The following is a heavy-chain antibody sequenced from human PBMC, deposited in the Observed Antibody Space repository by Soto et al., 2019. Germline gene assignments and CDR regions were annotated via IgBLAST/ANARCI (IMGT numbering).Heavy chain of an antibody. CDR1: GFTFSTYA. D-gene: IGHD1-7*01. CDR3: ARDVNRGWNYPAY. V-gene: IGHV3-30-3*01. CDR2: ILYDGSYK. Sequence: QVQLVESGGGVVQPGSSLRLSCAVSGFTFSTYAMHWFRHAPGKGLEWVAVILYDGSYKYYADSVKGRFTISRDNSKNTLYLQMNSPSTEDTAVYFCARDVNRGWNYPAYWGQGTLVTVSS. J-gene: IGHJ4*02.